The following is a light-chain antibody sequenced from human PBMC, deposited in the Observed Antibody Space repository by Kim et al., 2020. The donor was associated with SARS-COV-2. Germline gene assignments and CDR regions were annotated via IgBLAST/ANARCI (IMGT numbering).Light chain of an antibody. CDR2: DNN. CDR1: SSNTGNNY. CDR3: GAWDTSLSAWV. V-gene: IGLV1-51*01. J-gene: IGLJ3*02. Sequence: GQKVTIACSGSSSNTGNNYVSWYQRSPGSAPKLLIYDNNQRPSGIPDRFSGSKSGTSATLGITRLQTGDEADYYCGAWDTSLSAWVFGGGTQLTVL.